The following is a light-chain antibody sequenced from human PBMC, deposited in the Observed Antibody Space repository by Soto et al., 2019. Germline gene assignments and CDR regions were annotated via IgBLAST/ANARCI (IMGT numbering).Light chain of an antibody. CDR1: QTVNNNY. CDR2: GAS. CDR3: QQYGSSLPIT. J-gene: IGKJ3*01. V-gene: IGKV3-20*01. Sequence: EIVLTQSPGTLSLSPGERATLSCRASQTVNNNYLAWYQQRPGQAPRLLIYGASTRATRIPDRFSGSASATDFALIISRLGPVDLAVYYCQQYGSSLPITFGPGTKVDFK.